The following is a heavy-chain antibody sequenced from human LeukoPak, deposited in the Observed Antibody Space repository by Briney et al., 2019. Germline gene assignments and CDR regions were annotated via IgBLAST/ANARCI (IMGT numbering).Heavy chain of an antibody. CDR3: AQAEYYYDSSGYYNGWFDP. D-gene: IGHD3-22*01. Sequence: SGPTLVKPTQTLTLTCTSSGFSLSTSGVGVGWIRQPPGKALEWLALIYWDDDKRYSPSLKSRLTITKDTSKNQVVLTMTNMDPVDTATYYCAQAEYYYDSSGYYNGWFDPWGQGTLVTVSS. CDR2: IYWDDDK. CDR1: GFSLSTSGVG. J-gene: IGHJ5*02. V-gene: IGHV2-5*02.